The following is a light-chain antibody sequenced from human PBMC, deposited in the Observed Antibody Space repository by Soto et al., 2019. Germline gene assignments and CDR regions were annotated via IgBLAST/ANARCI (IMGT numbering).Light chain of an antibody. Sequence: QSVLTQPPSVSGAPGQTITISCTGSSSNIGADFGVHWYQQLPGAAPKLVIFVNTNRPSGVPDRFSGSKSGTSASLAITGLQADDEADYYCQSYDRSLSGWVFGTGTKVTVL. CDR3: QSYDRSLSGWV. V-gene: IGLV1-40*01. CDR2: VNT. CDR1: SSNIGADFG. J-gene: IGLJ3*02.